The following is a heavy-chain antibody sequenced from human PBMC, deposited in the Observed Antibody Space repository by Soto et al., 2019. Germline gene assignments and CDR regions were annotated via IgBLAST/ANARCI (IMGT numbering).Heavy chain of an antibody. V-gene: IGHV4-59*01. CDR1: GGSISSYY. D-gene: IGHD3-10*01. J-gene: IGHJ4*02. CDR2: IYYSGST. Sequence: QVQLQASGPGLVKPSETLCLSCAVCGGSISSYYWSWIRQPPGKGLEWIGYIYYSGSTNYNPSLKSRVTISVDTSKNQFSLKLSSVTAADTALYYCARTYGRNFDYWGQGTLVTVSS. CDR3: ARTYGRNFDY.